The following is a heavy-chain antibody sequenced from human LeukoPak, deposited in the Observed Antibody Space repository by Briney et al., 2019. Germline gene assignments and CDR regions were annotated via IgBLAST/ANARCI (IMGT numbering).Heavy chain of an antibody. D-gene: IGHD7-27*01. Sequence: GGSLRLSCAGSGFIFSSNWMSWVRQAPRKGLEWVANIKQGGSEKYYVDSVKGRFTLSRDNAKNSVFLQMNSLRAEDSAVYYCAIIGDHTNAFDIWGQGTMVTVSS. J-gene: IGHJ3*02. CDR1: GFIFSSNW. CDR2: IKQGGSEK. CDR3: AIIGDHTNAFDI. V-gene: IGHV3-7*01.